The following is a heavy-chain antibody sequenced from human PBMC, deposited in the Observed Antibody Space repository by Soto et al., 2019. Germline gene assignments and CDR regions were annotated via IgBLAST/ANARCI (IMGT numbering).Heavy chain of an antibody. CDR2: LSGDGRSS. Sequence: DVQLLESGGDLVQPGGSLRLSCAASGFTFSSYAMSWVRQAPGKGLEWVSSLSGDGRSSYDADAVKGRFTISRDKSKNTLYLQMNNLRAEDTALYYCAKGPIFGVENIYDYWGQGTLVTVSS. D-gene: IGHD3-3*01. CDR3: AKGPIFGVENIYDY. V-gene: IGHV3-23*01. CDR1: GFTFSSYA. J-gene: IGHJ4*02.